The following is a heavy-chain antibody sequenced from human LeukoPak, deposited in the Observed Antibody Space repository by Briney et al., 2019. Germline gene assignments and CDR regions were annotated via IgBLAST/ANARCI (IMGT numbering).Heavy chain of an antibody. CDR1: GFTFSGHT. Sequence: GGSLRLSCAASGFTFSGHTMKWVRQAPGKGLEWISYISSSSRTIYYADSVKGRFTISRDNAKNSLYLQMSSLSAEDTAVYYCARGRAYRGGDCYSPLGYWGQGTLVTVSS. CDR2: ISSSSRTI. J-gene: IGHJ4*02. D-gene: IGHD2-21*02. CDR3: ARGRAYRGGDCYSPLGY. V-gene: IGHV3-48*04.